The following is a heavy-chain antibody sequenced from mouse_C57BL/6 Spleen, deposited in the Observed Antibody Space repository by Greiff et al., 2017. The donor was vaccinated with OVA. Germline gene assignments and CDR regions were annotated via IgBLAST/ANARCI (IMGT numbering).Heavy chain of an antibody. CDR1: GYAFSSYW. CDR2: IYPGDGDT. V-gene: IGHV1-80*01. D-gene: IGHD1-2*01. CDR3: ARGVYGPYFDY. Sequence: VHLVESGAELVKPGASVKISCKASGYAFSSYWMNWVKQRPGKGLEWIGQIYPGDGDTNYNGKFKGKATLTADKSSSTAYMQLSSLTSEDSAVYFCARGVYGPYFDYWGQGTTLTVSS. J-gene: IGHJ2*01.